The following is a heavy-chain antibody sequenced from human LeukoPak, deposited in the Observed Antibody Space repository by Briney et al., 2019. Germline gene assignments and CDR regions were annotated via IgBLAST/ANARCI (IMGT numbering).Heavy chain of an antibody. J-gene: IGHJ4*02. D-gene: IGHD1-26*01. V-gene: IGHV3-23*01. CDR3: AKGGKWDVTPFDY. CDR2: ISGGGGST. CDR1: GFTFSSYA. Sequence: GGSLRLSCAASGFTFSSYAMHWVRQAPGKGLEWVSTISGGGGSTYYADSVKGRFTISRDNSKNTLYLQVNSLRAEDTAVYYCAKGGKWDVTPFDYWGQGTLVTVSS.